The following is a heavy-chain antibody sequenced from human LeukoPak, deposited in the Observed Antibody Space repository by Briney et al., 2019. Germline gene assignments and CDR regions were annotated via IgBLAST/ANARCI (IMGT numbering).Heavy chain of an antibody. CDR1: GGTFNNHA. J-gene: IGHJ4*02. V-gene: IGHV1-69*04. Sequence: SVKVSCKASGGTFNNHAINWVRQAPGQGLEWMAGIIPILDITNYAQKFQGRVTIIADKSTGTTYMELSSLRSEDTALYYCAILSDGAYCGGDCFYLDYWGQGTLVTVSS. D-gene: IGHD2-21*02. CDR3: AILSDGAYCGGDCFYLDY. CDR2: IIPILDIT.